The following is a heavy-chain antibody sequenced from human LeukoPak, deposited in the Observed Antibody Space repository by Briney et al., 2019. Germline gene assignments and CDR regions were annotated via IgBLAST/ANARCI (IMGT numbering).Heavy chain of an antibody. CDR3: ARGRTTVNDY. Sequence: ASVKVSCKASGYTFTNFGISWVRQAPGQGLEWVGWISAYNGNTNYAQRLQGRVTMTTDTSTSTAYMELRSLRSDDTAVYYCARGRTTVNDYWGQGTLVTVSS. CDR1: GYTFTNFG. CDR2: ISAYNGNT. J-gene: IGHJ4*02. D-gene: IGHD4-11*01. V-gene: IGHV1-18*01.